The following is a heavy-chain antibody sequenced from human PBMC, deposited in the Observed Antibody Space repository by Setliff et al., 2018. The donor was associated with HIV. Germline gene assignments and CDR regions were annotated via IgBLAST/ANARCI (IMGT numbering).Heavy chain of an antibody. J-gene: IGHJ6*03. V-gene: IGHV3-23*01. D-gene: IGHD2-2*01. Sequence: GESLKISCAASGFTFSSYAMSWVRQAPGKGLEWVSALSGSGGSTYYADSVKGRFTISRDNSKNTLYLQMNSLRAEDTAVYYCARAQLPPTYIDVWGKGTTVTV. CDR2: LSGSGGST. CDR1: GFTFSSYA. CDR3: ARAQLPPTYIDV.